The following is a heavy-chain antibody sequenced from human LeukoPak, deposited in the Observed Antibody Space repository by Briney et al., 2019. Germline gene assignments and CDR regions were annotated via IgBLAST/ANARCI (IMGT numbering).Heavy chain of an antibody. CDR1: GFTFSSHN. J-gene: IGHJ3*02. Sequence: PGGSLRLSCAASGFTFSSHNMNWVRQAPMKGLEWVSSIGTDGSYIYYADSVQGRFTISRDNAKNSLYLQMNSPTAEDTAVYYCARKMKAGDRVGTFDIWGQGTMVTVSS. V-gene: IGHV3-21*01. CDR3: ARKMKAGDRVGTFDI. D-gene: IGHD6-13*01. CDR2: IGTDGSYI.